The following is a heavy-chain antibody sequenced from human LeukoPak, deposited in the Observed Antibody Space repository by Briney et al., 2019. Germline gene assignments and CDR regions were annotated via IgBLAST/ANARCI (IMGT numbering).Heavy chain of an antibody. CDR1: GGSFSGYY. Sequence: SETLSLTCAVYGGSFSGYYWSWIRQPPGKGLEWIGEINHSGSTNYNPSLKSRVTISVDTSKNQFSLKLSSVTAADTAAYYCARGRYYDILTGYYKWKNWFDPWGQGTLVTVSS. CDR3: ARGRYYDILTGYYKWKNWFDP. V-gene: IGHV4-34*01. CDR2: INHSGST. J-gene: IGHJ5*02. D-gene: IGHD3-9*01.